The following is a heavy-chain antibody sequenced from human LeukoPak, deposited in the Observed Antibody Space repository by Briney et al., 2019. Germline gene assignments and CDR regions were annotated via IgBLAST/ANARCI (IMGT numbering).Heavy chain of an antibody. J-gene: IGHJ3*02. D-gene: IGHD4-23*01. CDR3: ARGNSDAFDI. CDR1: GFTFSNYA. V-gene: IGHV3-33*01. CDR2: IWYDGSYK. Sequence: GRSLRLSCAASGFTFSNYAMHWVRQAPGKGLEWMAIIWYDGSYKYYADSVKGRFTISRDNSKNTLYLQVNSLTAEDTAVYYCARGNSDAFDIWGHGTMVTVS.